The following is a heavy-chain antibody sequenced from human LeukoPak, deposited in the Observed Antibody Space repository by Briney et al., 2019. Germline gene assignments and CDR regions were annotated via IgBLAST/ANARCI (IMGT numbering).Heavy chain of an antibody. Sequence: GGSLRLSCAASGFTFSDYYMSWIRQAPGKGLEWVSYISSSGSAIYYADSVKGRFTISRDNAKNSLYLQMNSLRAEDTAVYYCARVPYYDFWSGYYPDAFDIWGQGTMVTVSS. CDR2: ISSSGSAI. CDR1: GFTFSDYY. D-gene: IGHD3-3*01. V-gene: IGHV3-11*04. J-gene: IGHJ3*02. CDR3: ARVPYYDFWSGYYPDAFDI.